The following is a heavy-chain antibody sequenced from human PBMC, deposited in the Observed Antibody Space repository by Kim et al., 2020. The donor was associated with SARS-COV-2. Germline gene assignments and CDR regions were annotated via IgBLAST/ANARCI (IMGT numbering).Heavy chain of an antibody. J-gene: IGHJ5*02. Sequence: SETLSLTCTVSGGSISSYCWSWIRQPPGKGLEWIGYIYYSGSTNYNPSLKSRVTISVDTSKNQFSLKLSSVTAADTAVYYCAREAHDYGDFNWFDPWGQGTLVTVSS. CDR2: IYYSGST. D-gene: IGHD4-17*01. V-gene: IGHV4-59*01. CDR1: GGSISSYC. CDR3: AREAHDYGDFNWFDP.